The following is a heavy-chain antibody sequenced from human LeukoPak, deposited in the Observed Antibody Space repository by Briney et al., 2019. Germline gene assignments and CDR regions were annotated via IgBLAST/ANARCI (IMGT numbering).Heavy chain of an antibody. CDR1: GFTFSSYA. J-gene: IGHJ4*02. V-gene: IGHV3-74*01. CDR3: ARTYYDFWSGYYLYYFDY. D-gene: IGHD3-3*01. CDR2: INSDGSST. Sequence: PGGSLRLSCAASGFTFSSYAMSWVRQAPGKGLVWVSRINSDGSSTSYADSVKGRFTISRDNAKNTLYLQMNSLRAEDTAVYYCARTYYDFWSGYYLYYFDYWGQGTLVTVSS.